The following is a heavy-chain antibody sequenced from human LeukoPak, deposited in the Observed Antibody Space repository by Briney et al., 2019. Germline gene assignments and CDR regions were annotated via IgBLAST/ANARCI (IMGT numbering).Heavy chain of an antibody. CDR1: GGSISSYY. J-gene: IGHJ5*02. CDR3: AREEYSSSSGEFDP. V-gene: IGHV4-59*01. Sequence: PSETLSLTCTVSGGSISSYYWSWIRQPPGKGLEWIGYIYYSGSTNYNPSLKSRVTISVDTSKNQFSLKLSSVTAADTAVYYCAREEYSSSSGEFDPWGQGTLVTVSS. D-gene: IGHD6-6*01. CDR2: IYYSGST.